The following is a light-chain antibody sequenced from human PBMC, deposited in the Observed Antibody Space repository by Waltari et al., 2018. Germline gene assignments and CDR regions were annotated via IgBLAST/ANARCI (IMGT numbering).Light chain of an antibody. CDR2: SAS. J-gene: IGKJ5*01. V-gene: IGKV3-20*01. CDR1: QSVSSRY. Sequence: IVLTQSPGTLSLSPGERATISCRASQSVSSRYLAWYQQKPGQAPRVVIYSASGRATGIPDRFSGSGSGTDFTLTISRLEPEDFAMYYCQEFGSSPTVTFGQGTRLEIK. CDR3: QEFGSSPTVT.